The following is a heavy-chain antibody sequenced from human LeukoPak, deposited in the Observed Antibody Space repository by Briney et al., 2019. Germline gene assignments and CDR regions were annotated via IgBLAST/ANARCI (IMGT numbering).Heavy chain of an antibody. Sequence: GGSVRLSCAASGFTVSSNYMSWVRQAPGKGLEWVSVIYSGGSTYYADSVKGRFTISRDNSKNTLYLQMNSLRAEDTAVYYCARDPIHYGSGMGLFDYWGQGTLVIVSS. D-gene: IGHD3-10*01. J-gene: IGHJ4*02. CDR3: ARDPIHYGSGMGLFDY. CDR2: IYSGGST. CDR1: GFTVSSNY. V-gene: IGHV3-66*01.